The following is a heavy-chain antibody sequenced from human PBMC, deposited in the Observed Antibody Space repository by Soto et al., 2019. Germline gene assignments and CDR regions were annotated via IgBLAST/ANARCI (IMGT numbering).Heavy chain of an antibody. D-gene: IGHD3-3*01. V-gene: IGHV4-34*01. Sequence: QVQLQQWGAELLKPSETLFLTCAVSGGSCSGYYWCWMRQPPGKGLEWLGEIKHSGSTNYNPSLKSRVTISVDTSKNQFSLKLSSVTAADTAVYYCARFRGIATRIYYYYYMDVWGKGTTVTVSS. CDR3: ARFRGIATRIYYYYYMDV. CDR2: IKHSGST. J-gene: IGHJ6*03. CDR1: GGSCSGYY.